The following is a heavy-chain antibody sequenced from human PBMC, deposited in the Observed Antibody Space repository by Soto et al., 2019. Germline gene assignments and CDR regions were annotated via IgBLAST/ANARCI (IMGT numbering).Heavy chain of an antibody. J-gene: IGHJ4*02. CDR3: ARAPYCGGGCYSDYFDY. CDR2: IYYSGST. D-gene: IGHD2-21*02. V-gene: IGHV4-31*03. CDR1: GGSISSGVYY. Sequence: SETLSLTCTVSGGSISSGVYYWSWIRQHPGKGLEWIGYIYYSGSTYYNPSLKSRVTISVDTSKNQFSLKLSSVTAADTAVYYCARAPYCGGGCYSDYFDYWGQGTLVTVSS.